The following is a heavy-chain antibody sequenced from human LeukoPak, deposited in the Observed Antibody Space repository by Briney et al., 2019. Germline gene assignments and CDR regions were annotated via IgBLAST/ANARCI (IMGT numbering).Heavy chain of an antibody. CDR3: ARDPAQYYYDGDAFDI. CDR1: GYTFTSYG. V-gene: IGHV1-18*01. Sequence: ASVKVSCKASGYTFTSYGISWVRQAPGQGPEWMGWISAYNGNTNYAQKLQGRVTMTTDTSTSTAYMELRSLRSDDTAVYYCARDPAQYYYDGDAFDIWGQGTMVTVSS. J-gene: IGHJ3*02. D-gene: IGHD3-22*01. CDR2: ISAYNGNT.